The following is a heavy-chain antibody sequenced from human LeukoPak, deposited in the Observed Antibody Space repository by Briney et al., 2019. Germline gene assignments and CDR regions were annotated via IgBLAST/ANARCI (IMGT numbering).Heavy chain of an antibody. CDR2: ISAYNGNT. CDR3: ARDRAYYYDSSGYPFDY. CDR1: GYTFAAYY. D-gene: IGHD3-22*01. Sequence: ASVKVSCKTSGYTFAAYYLNWVRQAPGQGLEWMGWISAYNGNTNYAQKLQGRVTMTTDTSTRTAYMELRSLRSDDTAVYYCARDRAYYYDSSGYPFDYWGQGTLVTVSS. J-gene: IGHJ4*02. V-gene: IGHV1-18*01.